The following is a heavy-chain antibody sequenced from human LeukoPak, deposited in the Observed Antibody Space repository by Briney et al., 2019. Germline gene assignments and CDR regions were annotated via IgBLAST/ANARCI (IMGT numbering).Heavy chain of an antibody. CDR3: ARETTVTNAGAFDI. Sequence: SETLSLTCAVYGGSFSGYYWSWIRQPPGKGLEWIGEINHSGSTNYNPSLKSRVTISVDTSKNQFSLKLSSVTAADTAVYYCARETTVTNAGAFDIWGQGTMVTVSS. CDR1: GGSFSGYY. V-gene: IGHV4-34*01. D-gene: IGHD4-17*01. CDR2: INHSGST. J-gene: IGHJ3*02.